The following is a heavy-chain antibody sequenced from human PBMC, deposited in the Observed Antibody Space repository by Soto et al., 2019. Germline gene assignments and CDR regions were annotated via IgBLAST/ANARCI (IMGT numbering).Heavy chain of an antibody. CDR2: INHSGST. CDR1: GGSFSGYY. Sequence: SETLSLTCAVYGGSFSGYYWSWIRQPPGKGLEWIGEINHSGSTNYNPSLKSRLTISVDTSKNQFSLKLTSVTAADTAVYYCARDLTYGGNSLDYWGQGTLVTVSS. D-gene: IGHD4-17*01. V-gene: IGHV4-34*01. CDR3: ARDLTYGGNSLDY. J-gene: IGHJ4*02.